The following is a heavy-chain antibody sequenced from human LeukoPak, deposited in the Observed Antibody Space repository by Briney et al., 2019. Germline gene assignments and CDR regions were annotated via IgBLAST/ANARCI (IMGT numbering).Heavy chain of an antibody. Sequence: PSETLSLTCTVSGGSISSYYWSWIWQPAGKGLEWIGEIYHSGSTNYNPSLKSRVTISVDKSKNQFSLKLSSVTAADTAVYYCARIPPPGYSSSWYVDYWGQGTLVTVSS. CDR3: ARIPPPGYSSSWYVDY. V-gene: IGHV4-59*12. CDR1: GGSISSYY. D-gene: IGHD6-13*01. J-gene: IGHJ4*02. CDR2: IYHSGST.